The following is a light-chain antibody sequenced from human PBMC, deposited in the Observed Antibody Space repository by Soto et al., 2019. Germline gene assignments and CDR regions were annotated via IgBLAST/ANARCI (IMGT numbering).Light chain of an antibody. J-gene: IGLJ1*01. CDR3: TSNTSSDTXV. Sequence: QSALTQPASVSGSPGQSITISCTGTSSDVGGYNYVSWYQQHPGKAPRLMIYDVSNRPSGVSNRFSGSKSGNTASLTISGLQAEDEADYYCTSNTSSDTXVFGTGTKVTVL. V-gene: IGLV2-14*01. CDR2: DVS. CDR1: SSDVGGYNY.